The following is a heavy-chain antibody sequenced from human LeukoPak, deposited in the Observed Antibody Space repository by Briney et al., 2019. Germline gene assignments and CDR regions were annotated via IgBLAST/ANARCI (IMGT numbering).Heavy chain of an antibody. D-gene: IGHD1-1*01. Sequence: SETLSLTCAVYGGSFSGYYWSWIRQPPGKGLEWIGEINHSGSTNYNPSLKSRVTISVDTSKNQFSPKLSSVTAADTAVYYCARLPTTYYFDYWGQGTLVTVSS. CDR2: INHSGST. V-gene: IGHV4-34*01. CDR1: GGSFSGYY. J-gene: IGHJ4*02. CDR3: ARLPTTYYFDY.